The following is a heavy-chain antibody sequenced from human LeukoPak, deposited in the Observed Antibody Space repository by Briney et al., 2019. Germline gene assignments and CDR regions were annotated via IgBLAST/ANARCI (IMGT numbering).Heavy chain of an antibody. CDR3: ARVGTDSSGYHGFDP. D-gene: IGHD3-22*01. Sequence: SVKVSCKASGGTFSSFAISWVRQAPGQGLEWMGRIIPIFGTANYAQKFQGRVTITADKSTSTAYMELSSLRSEDTAVYYCARVGTDSSGYHGFDPWGQGTLVTVSS. V-gene: IGHV1-69*06. CDR1: GGTFSSFA. CDR2: IIPIFGTA. J-gene: IGHJ5*02.